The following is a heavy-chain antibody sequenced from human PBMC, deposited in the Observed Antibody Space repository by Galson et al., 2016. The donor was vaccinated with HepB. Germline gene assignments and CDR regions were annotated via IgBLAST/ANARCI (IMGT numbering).Heavy chain of an antibody. CDR2: IWPGDSDT. Sequence: QSGAEVKKPGESLKISCKGSGYAFTSYWIGWVRQMPGGGLEWMGIIWPGDSDTRYSPSFQGQVTISTDKSVSTAYLQWSSLKASDTATYFCARPEGIRTISAFDIWGQGTMVTVSS. D-gene: IGHD3-9*01. CDR1: GYAFTSYW. J-gene: IGHJ3*02. CDR3: ARPEGIRTISAFDI. V-gene: IGHV5-51*01.